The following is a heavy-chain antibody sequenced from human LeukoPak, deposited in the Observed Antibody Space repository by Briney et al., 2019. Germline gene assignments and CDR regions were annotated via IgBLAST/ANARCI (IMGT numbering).Heavy chain of an antibody. J-gene: IGHJ4*02. CDR2: IYHRGGT. CDR3: ARGAEYYAIWRGYAGYSDY. Sequence: PSETLSLTCTASGYSISNGYYWGWIRQPPGKGLEWVGSIYHRGGTYYNPSLRSRVTISLDRSKKKFSLKLTSVTAADTAVYFCARGAEYYAIWRGYAGYSDYWGQGISVTVSS. D-gene: IGHD3-3*01. V-gene: IGHV4-38-2*02. CDR1: GYSISNGYY.